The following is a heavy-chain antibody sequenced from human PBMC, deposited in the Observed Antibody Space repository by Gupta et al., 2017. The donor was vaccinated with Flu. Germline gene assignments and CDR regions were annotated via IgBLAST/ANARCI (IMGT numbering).Heavy chain of an antibody. CDR3: ARSYCSSTSCLYNYYYGMDV. D-gene: IGHD2-2*01. J-gene: IGHJ6*02. CDR2: INPNSGGT. Sequence: QVQLVQSGAEVKKPGASVKVSCTASGYTFTGYYMPLVRQAPGQGLEWMGWINPNSGGTNYAQKFQGRVTMTRDTSISTAYMELSRLRSDDTAVYYCARSYCSSTSCLYNYYYGMDVWGQGTTVTVSS. V-gene: IGHV1-2*02. CDR1: GYTFTGYY.